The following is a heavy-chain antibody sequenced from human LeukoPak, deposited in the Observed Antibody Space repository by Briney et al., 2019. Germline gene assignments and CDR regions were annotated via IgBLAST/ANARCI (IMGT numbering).Heavy chain of an antibody. CDR2: ISGSGDNT. CDR3: AKGRGTAVTSAANY. J-gene: IGHJ4*02. CDR1: GFTFSSYA. V-gene: IGHV3-23*01. Sequence: GGSLRLSCAASGFTFSSYAMSWVSQAPGKGLEWVSSISGSGDNTCYADSVKDRFSISRDNSKTTVSLQMNSLRAEDTAVYYCAKGRGTAVTSAANYWGQGTLVTVSS. D-gene: IGHD4-17*01.